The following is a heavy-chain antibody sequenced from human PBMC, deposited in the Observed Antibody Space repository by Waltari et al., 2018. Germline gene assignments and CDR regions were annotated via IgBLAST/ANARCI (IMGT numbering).Heavy chain of an antibody. CDR1: GGSISSYY. V-gene: IGHV4-59*01. CDR3: AREVRDSYGFDAFDI. D-gene: IGHD5-18*01. CDR2: IYYSGST. Sequence: QVQLQESGPGLVKPSETLSLTCTVSGGSISSYYWSWIRQPPGKGLEWIGYIYYSGSTNYNPSLKSRVTISVDTSKNQFSLKLSSVTAADTAVYYCAREVRDSYGFDAFDIWGQGTMVTVSS. J-gene: IGHJ3*02.